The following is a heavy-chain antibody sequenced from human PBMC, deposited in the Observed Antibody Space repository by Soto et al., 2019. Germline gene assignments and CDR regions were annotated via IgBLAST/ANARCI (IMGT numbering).Heavy chain of an antibody. Sequence: XETLSLTCTVSGGSISSSSYYWGWIRQPPGKGLEWIGSIYYSGSTYYNPSLKSRVTISVDTSKNQFSLKLSSVTAADTAVYYCASGAGGGYSFDYWGQGTLVTVSS. D-gene: IGHD3-16*01. CDR3: ASGAGGGYSFDY. CDR1: GGSISSSSYY. V-gene: IGHV4-39*01. CDR2: IYYSGST. J-gene: IGHJ4*02.